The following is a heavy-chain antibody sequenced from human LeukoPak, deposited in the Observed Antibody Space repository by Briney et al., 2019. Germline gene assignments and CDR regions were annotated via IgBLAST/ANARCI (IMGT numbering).Heavy chain of an antibody. CDR2: INHSGST. D-gene: IGHD3-16*01. CDR1: GDSISTYY. J-gene: IGHJ4*02. V-gene: IGHV4-34*01. CDR3: ARHGNDWGLDY. Sequence: SETLSLTCTVSGDSISTYYWSWIRQPPGKGLEWIGEINHSGSTDYNPSLKSRVTISVDTSKNQFSLKLSSVTAADTAVYFCARHGNDWGLDYWGQGTLVTVSS.